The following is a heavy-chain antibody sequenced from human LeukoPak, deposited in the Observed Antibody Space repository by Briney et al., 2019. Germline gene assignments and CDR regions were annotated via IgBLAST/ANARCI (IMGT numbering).Heavy chain of an antibody. CDR1: GFTXSTYS. V-gene: IGHV3-48*02. CDR3: ASTTDSSGYYNY. Sequence: GGSLRLSCVASGFTXSTYSMNWVRQAPGKGLEWVSYISNSGSVYYADSVKGRFTISRDKAKNSLLLQMNSLRDEDTAVYYCASTTDSSGYYNYWGQGTPVTVSS. D-gene: IGHD3-22*01. J-gene: IGHJ4*02. CDR2: ISNSGSV.